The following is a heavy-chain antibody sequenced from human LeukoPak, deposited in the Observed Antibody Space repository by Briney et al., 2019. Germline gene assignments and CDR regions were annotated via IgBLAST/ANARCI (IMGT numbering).Heavy chain of an antibody. CDR1: GFTFSSYA. CDR2: ISGSGGST. D-gene: IGHD3-3*01. Sequence: GGSLRLSCAASGFTFSSYAMSWVRQAPGKGLEWVSAISGSGGSTYYADSVKGRFTISRDNSKNTLYLQMNSLRAEDTAVYYCAKKGGDYDFWSGYYPSSIDYWGQGTLVTASS. J-gene: IGHJ4*02. V-gene: IGHV3-23*01. CDR3: AKKGGDYDFWSGYYPSSIDY.